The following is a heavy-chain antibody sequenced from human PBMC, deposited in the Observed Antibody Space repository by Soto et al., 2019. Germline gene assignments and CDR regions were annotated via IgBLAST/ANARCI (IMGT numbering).Heavy chain of an antibody. CDR1: GFNITNNY. D-gene: IGHD3-22*01. J-gene: IGHJ4*02. CDR3: ARSYDSSGYYPGSLDY. V-gene: IGHV3-53*02. CDR2: IYSGGSI. Sequence: EVQLVETGGGLIQPGGSLRLSCAASGFNITNNYMSWVRQAPGKGLEWVSFIYSGGSIYYEDSVKGRFSISRDISKNTLFLQMNSLRAEDTAVYYCARSYDSSGYYPGSLDYWGQGTLVTVSS.